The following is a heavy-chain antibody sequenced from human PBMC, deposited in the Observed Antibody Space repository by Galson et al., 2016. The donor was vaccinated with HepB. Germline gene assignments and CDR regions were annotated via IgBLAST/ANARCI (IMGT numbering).Heavy chain of an antibody. CDR2: INQGGGEK. CDR3: ANHRG. J-gene: IGHJ4*02. D-gene: IGHD1-14*01. V-gene: IGHV3-7*03. CDR1: GFTFTSHW. Sequence: SLRLSCAASGFTFTSHWMHWVRQAPGKGLGWVANINQGGGEKYYVDSVKGRFTISRDNSKNSLYLQMNSLRAEDTAVYYCANHRGWGQGTLVTVSS.